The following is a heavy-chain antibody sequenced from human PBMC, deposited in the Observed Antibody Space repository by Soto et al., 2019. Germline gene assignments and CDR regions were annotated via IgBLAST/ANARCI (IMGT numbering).Heavy chain of an antibody. J-gene: IGHJ3*02. CDR2: ISCDGSNK. Sequence: GGSLRLSCAASGFTFSSYGMHWVRQAPGKGLEWVAVISCDGSNKYYADSVKGRFTISRDNSKNTLYLQMNSLRAEDTAVYYCAKKGGLSSGWYRDAFDIWGQGTMVTVSS. V-gene: IGHV3-30*18. CDR3: AKKGGLSSGWYRDAFDI. D-gene: IGHD6-19*01. CDR1: GFTFSSYG.